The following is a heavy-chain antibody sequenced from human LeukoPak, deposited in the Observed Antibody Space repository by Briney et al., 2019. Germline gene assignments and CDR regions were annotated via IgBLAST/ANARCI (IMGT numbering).Heavy chain of an antibody. Sequence: SETLSLTCAVYGGSFSGYYWSWIRQPPGKGLEWIGYIYYSGSTYYNPSLKSRVTISVDTSKNQFSLKLSSVTAADTAVYYCARDSLRSSTSNGMDVWGQGTTVTVSS. CDR3: ARDSLRSSTSNGMDV. V-gene: IGHV4-34*09. J-gene: IGHJ6*02. D-gene: IGHD2-2*01. CDR1: GGSFSGYY. CDR2: IYYSGST.